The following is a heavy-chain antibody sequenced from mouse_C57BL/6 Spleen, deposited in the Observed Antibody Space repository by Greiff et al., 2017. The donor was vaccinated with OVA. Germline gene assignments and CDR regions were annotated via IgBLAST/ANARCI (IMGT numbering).Heavy chain of an antibody. D-gene: IGHD2-3*01. CDR3: ARGGYYPMAWFAY. CDR2: INPSSGYT. CDR1: GYTFTSYT. Sequence: QVQLQQPGAELARPGASVKMSCKASGYTFTSYTMHWVKQRPGQGLEWIGYINPSSGYTKYNQKFKDKATLTADKSSSTAYMQLSSLTSEDSAVYFCARGGYYPMAWFAYWGQGTLVTVSA. V-gene: IGHV1-4*01. J-gene: IGHJ3*01.